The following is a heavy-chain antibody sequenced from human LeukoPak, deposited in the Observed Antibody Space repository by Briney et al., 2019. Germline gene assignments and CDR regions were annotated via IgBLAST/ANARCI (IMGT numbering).Heavy chain of an antibody. CDR3: AKNGDRGAYCSGGSCYPYFYYYMDV. V-gene: IGHV3-23*01. D-gene: IGHD2-15*01. CDR2: ISGSGGST. CDR1: GFTFSSYG. J-gene: IGHJ6*03. Sequence: GGSLRLSCAASGFTFSSYGMSWVRQAPGKGLEWVSAISGSGGSTYYADSVKGRFTISRDNSKNTLYLQMNSLRAEDTAVYYCAKNGDRGAYCSGGSCYPYFYYYMDVWGKGTTVTISS.